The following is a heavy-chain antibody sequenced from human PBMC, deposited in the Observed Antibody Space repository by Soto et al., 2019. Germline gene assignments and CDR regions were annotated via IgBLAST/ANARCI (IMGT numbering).Heavy chain of an antibody. CDR1: GFTFSSYA. Sequence: EVQLLESGGGLVQPGGSLRLSCAASGFTFSSYAMSWVRQAPGKGLEWVSAISGSGGSTYYADSVKGRFTISRDNSKNTLHLPMNSLRAEDTAVYYCAKDADPGGGWYYAFDIWGQGTMVTVSS. CDR2: ISGSGGST. CDR3: AKDADPGGGWYYAFDI. J-gene: IGHJ3*02. D-gene: IGHD6-19*01. V-gene: IGHV3-23*01.